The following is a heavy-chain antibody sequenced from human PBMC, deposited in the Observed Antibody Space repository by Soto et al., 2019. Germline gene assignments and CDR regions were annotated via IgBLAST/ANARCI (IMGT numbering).Heavy chain of an antibody. J-gene: IGHJ4*02. V-gene: IGHV3-30*18. D-gene: IGHD3-9*01. CDR1: GFTFSSYG. CDR2: ISYDGSNK. Sequence: GGSLRLSCAASGFTFSSYGMHWVRQAPGKGLEWVAVISYDGSNKYYADSVEGRFTISRDNSKNTLYLQMNSLRAEDTAVYYCAKDFRYSGYYWGQGTLVTVSS. CDR3: AKDFRYSGYY.